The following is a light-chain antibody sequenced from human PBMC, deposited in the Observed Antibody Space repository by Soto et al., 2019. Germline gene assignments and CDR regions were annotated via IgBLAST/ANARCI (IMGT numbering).Light chain of an antibody. CDR2: GAS. CDR1: QSVTSGY. Sequence: EIVLTQSPGTLSLSPGERATLSCRASQSVTSGYLAWYQQRPGQAPRLLIHGASGRASGIPDRFIGSGSGTDFTLTISRLEPEDFAVYHCQQYARSPATFGQGTKLEIK. CDR3: QQYARSPAT. J-gene: IGKJ2*01. V-gene: IGKV3-20*01.